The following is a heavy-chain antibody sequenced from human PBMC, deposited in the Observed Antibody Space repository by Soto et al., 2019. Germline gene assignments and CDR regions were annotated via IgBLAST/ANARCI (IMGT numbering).Heavy chain of an antibody. D-gene: IGHD3-16*02. V-gene: IGHV1-18*01. CDR2: INPYNGNT. CDR1: GYTFNSLG. Sequence: ASVKVSCKASGYTFNSLGINWVRQAPGQGLEWMGWINPYNGNTKYVENLQGRVTMTTDTSTSTAYMELRSLRSDDTAVYYCARGAPLDYWGQGTLVTVSS. CDR3: ARGAPLDY. J-gene: IGHJ4*02.